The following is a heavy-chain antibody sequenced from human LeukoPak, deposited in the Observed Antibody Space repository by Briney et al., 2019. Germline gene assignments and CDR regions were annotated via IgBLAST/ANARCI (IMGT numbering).Heavy chain of an antibody. J-gene: IGHJ4*02. V-gene: IGHV3-30*18. D-gene: IGHD3-10*01. CDR1: GFTFSSYG. CDR3: AKAGYGSGSYPFDY. Sequence: GGSLRLSCAASGFTFSSYGMHWVRQAPGKGLEWVAVISYDGSNKYYADSVKGRFTISRDNSKNTLYLQMNSLRAEDTAVYYCAKAGYGSGSYPFDYWGQGTLVTVSS. CDR2: ISYDGSNK.